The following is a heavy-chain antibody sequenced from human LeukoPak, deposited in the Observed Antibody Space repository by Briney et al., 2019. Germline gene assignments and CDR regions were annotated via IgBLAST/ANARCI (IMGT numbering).Heavy chain of an antibody. CDR3: AKGLGAVAGIIFYYYYMDV. J-gene: IGHJ6*03. Sequence: GGSLRLSCEVSGFNPSDSYMTWMRQTPGRGLEWLAYISGDSRDIYYAASVRGRFTISRDNSKNSLYLQMNGLRPEDTAVYYCAKGLGAVAGIIFYYYYMDVWGKGTTVTVSS. CDR2: ISGDSRDI. V-gene: IGHV3-11*04. CDR1: GFNPSDSY. D-gene: IGHD6-19*01.